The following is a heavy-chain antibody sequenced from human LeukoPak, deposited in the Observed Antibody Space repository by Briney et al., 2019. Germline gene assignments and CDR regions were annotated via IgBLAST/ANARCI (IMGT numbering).Heavy chain of an antibody. CDR3: ARVGEWELLNYFDY. CDR1: GYTFTNYY. V-gene: IGHV1-2*06. CDR2: INPNSGGT. D-gene: IGHD1-26*01. Sequence: ASVKVSCKASGYTFTNYYMHWVRQAPGQGLEWMGRINPNSGGTNYAQKFQGRVTMTRDTSISTAYMELSRLRSDDTAVYYCARVGEWELLNYFDYWGQGTLVTVSS. J-gene: IGHJ4*02.